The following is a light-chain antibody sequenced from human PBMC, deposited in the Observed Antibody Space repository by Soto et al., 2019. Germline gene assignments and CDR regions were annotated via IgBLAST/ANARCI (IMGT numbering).Light chain of an antibody. V-gene: IGKV3-11*01. CDR1: QSVSSY. CDR3: QQRSNWPPKLT. J-gene: IGKJ4*01. Sequence: EIVLTQSPATLSLSPGERATLSCRASQSVSSYLAWYQQKPGQAPRLLIYDASNRATGIPARFSGSGSGTDFTLTIISLEPEDFAVYYCQQRSNWPPKLTFGGGTKVEIK. CDR2: DAS.